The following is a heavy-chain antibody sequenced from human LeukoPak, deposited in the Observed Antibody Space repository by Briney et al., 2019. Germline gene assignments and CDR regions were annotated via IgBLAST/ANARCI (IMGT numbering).Heavy chain of an antibody. V-gene: IGHV3-30*18. CDR1: GFTFSSYG. CDR2: ISYDGSNK. D-gene: IGHD3-22*01. J-gene: IGHJ3*02. Sequence: GRSLRLSCAASGFTFSSYGMHWVRQAPGKGLEWVAVISYDGSNKYYADSVKGRFTISRDNSKNTLYLQMNSLRAEDTAVYYCAKRWLEYDAFDIWGQGTMVTVSS. CDR3: AKRWLEYDAFDI.